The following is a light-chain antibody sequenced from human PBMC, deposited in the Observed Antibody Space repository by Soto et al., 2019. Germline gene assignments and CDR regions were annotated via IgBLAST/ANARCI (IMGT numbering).Light chain of an antibody. CDR1: SSDVGAYNY. CDR3: ISYTSGNFYV. Sequence: QSVLTQPASVSGSPGQSITLSCTGTSSDVGAYNYVSWYQQHPGKAPKLVVYGVSNRPSGVSNRFSGSKSGNTASLTISGVQAEDEADYYCISYTSGNFYVFGTGTKVTVL. J-gene: IGLJ1*01. CDR2: GVS. V-gene: IGLV2-14*03.